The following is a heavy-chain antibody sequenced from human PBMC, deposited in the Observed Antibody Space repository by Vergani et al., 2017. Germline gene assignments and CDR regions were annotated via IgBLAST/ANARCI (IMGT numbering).Heavy chain of an antibody. CDR2: INHSGST. CDR3: VGDIIVGVPAANIRWFDR. V-gene: IGHV4-34*01. J-gene: IGHJ5*02. CDR1: GGSFSGYY. Sequence: QVQLQQWGAGLLKPSETLSLTCAVYGGSFSGYYWSWIRQPPGKGLEWIGEINHSGSTNYNPSLKSRVTISVDTSKNQFSLKLSSVTAADTAVYYCVGDIIVGVPAANIRWFDRWGEGTLVTVSS. D-gene: IGHD2-2*01.